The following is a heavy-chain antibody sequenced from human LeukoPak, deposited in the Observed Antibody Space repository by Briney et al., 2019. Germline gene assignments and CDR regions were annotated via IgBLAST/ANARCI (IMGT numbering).Heavy chain of an antibody. CDR1: GFTFSSYW. V-gene: IGHV3-23*01. CDR3: AKGPSQWLNNDY. CDR2: ISGSGGST. J-gene: IGHJ4*02. Sequence: GGSLRLSCAASGFTFSSYWMSWVRQAPGKGLEWVSAISGSGGSTYYADSVKGRFTISRDNSKNTLYLQMNSLRAEDTAVYYCAKGPSQWLNNDYWGQGTLVTVSS. D-gene: IGHD6-19*01.